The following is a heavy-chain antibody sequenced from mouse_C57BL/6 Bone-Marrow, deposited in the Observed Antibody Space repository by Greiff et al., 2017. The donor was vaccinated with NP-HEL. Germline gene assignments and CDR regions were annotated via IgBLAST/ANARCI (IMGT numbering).Heavy chain of an antibody. Sequence: VQLQQSGAELVRPGASVTLSCTASGYTFTDYEMHWVKQTPVPGLEWIGAIDPDTGGPSYNQKFKGKAILTADKSSSTAYMELRSLTSEDSAVYYCTRGGCPLMDYWGQGTSVTVSS. CDR1: GYTFTDYE. J-gene: IGHJ4*01. V-gene: IGHV1-15*01. CDR2: IDPDTGGP. CDR3: TRGGCPLMDY.